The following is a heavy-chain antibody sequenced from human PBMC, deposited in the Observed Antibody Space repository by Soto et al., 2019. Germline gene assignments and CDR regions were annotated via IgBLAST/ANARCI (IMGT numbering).Heavy chain of an antibody. CDR3: VVAAQPYYFDY. V-gene: IGHV1-18*01. CDR2: ISAYNGNT. Sequence: QVQLVQSGAEVKKPGASVKVSCKASGYTFTSYGISWVRQAPGQGLEWMGWISAYNGNTNYAQKLKGRVNMTTDTSTSTDYMEMRRLRSDDTAVYYCVVAAQPYYFDYWGQGTLFTVSS. J-gene: IGHJ4*02. CDR1: GYTFTSYG. D-gene: IGHD2-15*01.